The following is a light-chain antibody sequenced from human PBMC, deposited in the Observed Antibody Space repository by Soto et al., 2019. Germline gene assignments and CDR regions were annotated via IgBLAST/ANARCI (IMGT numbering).Light chain of an antibody. J-gene: IGLJ2*01. CDR3: ASWDDSLSGDVV. Sequence: QSVLTQPPSASGTPGQRVTISCSGSSSNIGSNYVYWYQQLPGTAPKLLIYRNNQRTSGVPDRFSGSKSGTSASLAISGLRSEDEDDYYCASWDDSLSGDVVFGGGTKVTVL. CDR2: RNN. CDR1: SSNIGSNY. V-gene: IGLV1-47*01.